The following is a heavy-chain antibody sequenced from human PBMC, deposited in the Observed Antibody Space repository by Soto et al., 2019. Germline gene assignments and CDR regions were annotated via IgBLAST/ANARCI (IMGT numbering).Heavy chain of an antibody. CDR1: GFTFTSSA. D-gene: IGHD3-10*01. V-gene: IGHV1-58*01. J-gene: IGHJ6*02. Sequence: ASVKVSCKASGFTFTSSAVQWVRQARGQRLEWIGWIVVGSGNTNYAQKFQERVTITRDMSTSTAYMELSSLRSEDTAVYYCAADFHGSGSYSATIYYYYYGMDVWGQGTTVTVSS. CDR3: AADFHGSGSYSATIYYYYYGMDV. CDR2: IVVGSGNT.